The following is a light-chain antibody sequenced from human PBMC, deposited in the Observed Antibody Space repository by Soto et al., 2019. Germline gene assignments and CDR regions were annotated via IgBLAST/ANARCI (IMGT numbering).Light chain of an antibody. CDR1: QSVSSNF. Sequence: EIVLTQSPGTLSLSPGERATLSCRAGQSVSSNFLAWYQQKPGQAPRLLIYGASNRATGIPDRFSGSGSGTAFSLTISRLEPEDFAVYYCQQYGTSPRTFGQGTKVEIK. CDR2: GAS. CDR3: QQYGTSPRT. J-gene: IGKJ1*01. V-gene: IGKV3-20*01.